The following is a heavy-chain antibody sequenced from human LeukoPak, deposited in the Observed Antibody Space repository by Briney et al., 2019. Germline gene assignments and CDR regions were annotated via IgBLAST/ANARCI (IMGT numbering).Heavy chain of an antibody. D-gene: IGHD3-22*01. V-gene: IGHV1-69*13. CDR2: IIPIFGTA. CDR1: GGTFSSYA. J-gene: IGHJ5*02. Sequence: GASVKVSCKASGGTFSSYAISWVRQAPGQGLEWMGGIIPIFGTANYAQKFQGRVTITADESTSTAYMELSSLRSEDTAVYYCARTTYYYDSSGYRFDPWGQGTLVTVSS. CDR3: ARTTYYYDSSGYRFDP.